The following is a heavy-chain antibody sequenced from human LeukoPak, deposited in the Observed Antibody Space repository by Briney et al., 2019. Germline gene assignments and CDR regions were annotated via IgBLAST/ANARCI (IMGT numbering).Heavy chain of an antibody. CDR2: IIPNFGTP. CDR1: GGTSSSYT. J-gene: IGHJ6*03. V-gene: IGHV1-69*06. D-gene: IGHD2-2*01. CDR3: ARTRSDYMDV. Sequence: SVKVSCKASGGTSSSYTISWVRQAPGQGLEWMGGIIPNFGTPNYAQKFQGRVTITADKSTSTAYMELSSLRSEDTAVYYCARTRSDYMDVWGKGTTVTVSS.